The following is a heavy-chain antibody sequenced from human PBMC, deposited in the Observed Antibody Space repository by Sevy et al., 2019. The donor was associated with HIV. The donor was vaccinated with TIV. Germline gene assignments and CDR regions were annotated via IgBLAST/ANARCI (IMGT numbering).Heavy chain of an antibody. J-gene: IGHJ4*02. V-gene: IGHV4-59*01. CDR2: IYYIGST. Sequence: SETLSLTCTVSGGSMSSYYWSWIRQPPGKGLEWIGYIYYIGSTNYNPSLKSRVTISVDTSKNQFSLKLSSVTAADTAVHYCARVRQQLVGSLAYWGQGTLVTVSS. CDR1: GGSMSSYY. CDR3: ARVRQQLVGSLAY. D-gene: IGHD6-13*01.